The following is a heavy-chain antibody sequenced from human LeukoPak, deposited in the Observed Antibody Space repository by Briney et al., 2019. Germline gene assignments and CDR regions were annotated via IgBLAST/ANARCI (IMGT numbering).Heavy chain of an antibody. CDR2: IYYGGYT. Sequence: PSETLSLTCTVSGGSISSNNYHWGWIRQPPGKGLEWIGSIYYGGYTYYNPSLKSRVTISVDTSKNQFSLKLSSVTAADTAIYYCQSRFLEWLLDYWGRGTLVTVSS. CDR1: GGSISSNNYH. CDR3: QSRFLEWLLDY. D-gene: IGHD3-3*01. J-gene: IGHJ4*02. V-gene: IGHV4-39*01.